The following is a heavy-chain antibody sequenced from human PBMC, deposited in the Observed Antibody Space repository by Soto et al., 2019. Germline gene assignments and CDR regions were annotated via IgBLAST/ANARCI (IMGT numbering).Heavy chain of an antibody. J-gene: IGHJ4*02. CDR2: IWYDGSNK. V-gene: IGHV3-33*01. D-gene: IGHD1-26*01. Sequence: QVQLVESGGGVVQPGRSLRLSCVASGFTFSSYGMHWVRQAPGKGLEWVAVIWYDGSNKYYADSVKGRFTISRDNSKNTLYLQMNSLRAEDTAVYYCAREGVGGSYYFDYWGQGTLVTVSS. CDR3: AREGVGGSYYFDY. CDR1: GFTFSSYG.